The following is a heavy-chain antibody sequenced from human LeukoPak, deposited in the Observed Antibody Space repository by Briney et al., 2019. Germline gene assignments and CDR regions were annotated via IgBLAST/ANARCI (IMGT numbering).Heavy chain of an antibody. CDR2: IKSKTDGGTT. V-gene: IGHV3-15*01. CDR3: TTGSLGRRAFDI. Sequence: GGSLRLSCAASGFTFSNAWMSWVRQAPGKGLEWVGRIKSKTDGGTTDYVAPVKGRFTISRDDSKNTLYLQMNSLKTEDTAVYYCTTGSLGRRAFDIWGQGTMVTVSS. J-gene: IGHJ3*02. CDR1: GFTFSNAW. D-gene: IGHD1-26*01.